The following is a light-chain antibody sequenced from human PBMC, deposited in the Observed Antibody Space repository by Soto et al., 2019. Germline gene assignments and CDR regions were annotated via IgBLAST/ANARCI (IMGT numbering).Light chain of an antibody. Sequence: QSALTQPASVSGSPGQSITISCTGTSSDVGGYNLVSWYHQHPAKAPKPMIYEGSKRPSGVSNRFSGSKSGNTASLTISGLQAEDEADYYCCSYAGSTTYVIFGGGTKLTVL. CDR2: EGS. CDR3: CSYAGSTTYVI. CDR1: SSDVGGYNL. V-gene: IGLV2-23*01. J-gene: IGLJ2*01.